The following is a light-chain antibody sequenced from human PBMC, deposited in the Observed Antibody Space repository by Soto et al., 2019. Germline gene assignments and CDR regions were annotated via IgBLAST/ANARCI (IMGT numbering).Light chain of an antibody. CDR3: QQYYASSWT. Sequence: EIVLTQSPGTLSLSPGERATLSCRARQSISSTYLAWYRQKPGQAPRLLIYAASSRATGIPDRFSGSGSGTDFTLTISRLEPEDFAVYYCQQYYASSWTFGQGTRWITN. CDR1: QSISSTY. J-gene: IGKJ1*01. V-gene: IGKV3-20*01. CDR2: AAS.